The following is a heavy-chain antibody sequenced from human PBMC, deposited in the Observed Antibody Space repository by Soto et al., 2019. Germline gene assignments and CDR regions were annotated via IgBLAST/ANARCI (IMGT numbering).Heavy chain of an antibody. J-gene: IGHJ4*02. V-gene: IGHV1-69*01. CDR2: IIPNSGTT. D-gene: IGHD3-16*01. CDR3: ARDLGGEATIRF. CDR1: GGSFRNFV. Sequence: QVQLVQSGAEVKKPGSSVKVSCKASGGSFRNFVISWVRQAPGQGLEWMGGIIPNSGTTNYAQKFQGKVTITADESTSTAYMELSGLTSEDTSLYYCARDLGGEATIRFWGQGTLVTDSS.